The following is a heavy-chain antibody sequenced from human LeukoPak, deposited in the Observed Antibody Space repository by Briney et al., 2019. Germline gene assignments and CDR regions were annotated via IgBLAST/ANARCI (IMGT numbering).Heavy chain of an antibody. V-gene: IGHV4-4*07. D-gene: IGHD5-12*01. CDR2: IYTSGST. J-gene: IGHJ4*02. Sequence: SETLFLTCTVSGGSISSYYWSWIRQPAGKGLEWIGRIYTSGSTNYNPSLKSRVTMSVDTSKNQFSLKLSSVTAADTAVYYCARDRSGYGDNYFDYWGQGTLVTVSS. CDR3: ARDRSGYGDNYFDY. CDR1: GGSISSYY.